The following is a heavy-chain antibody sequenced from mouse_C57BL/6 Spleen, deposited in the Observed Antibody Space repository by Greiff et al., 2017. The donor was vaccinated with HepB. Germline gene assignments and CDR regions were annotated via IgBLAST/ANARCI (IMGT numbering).Heavy chain of an antibody. V-gene: IGHV1-80*01. D-gene: IGHD1-1*01. CDR2: IYPGDGDT. CDR1: GYAFSSYW. J-gene: IGHJ1*03. Sequence: QVQLQQSGAELVKPGASVKISCKASGYAFSSYWMNWVKQRPGKGLEWIGQIYPGDGDTNYNGKFKGKATLTADKSSSTAYMQLSSLTSEDSAVYFCARSGAITAVVDWYFEVWGTGTTVTVSS. CDR3: ARSGAITAVVDWYFEV.